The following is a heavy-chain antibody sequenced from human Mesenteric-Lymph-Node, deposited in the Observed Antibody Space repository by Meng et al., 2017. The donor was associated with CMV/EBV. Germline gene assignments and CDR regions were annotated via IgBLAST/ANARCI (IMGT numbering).Heavy chain of an antibody. J-gene: IGHJ6*02. CDR2: INHSEST. Sequence: SETLSLTCAVYGGSFNNYYWSWIRQPPGKGLEWIGEINHSESTNYNPSLKSRVTISVDTSKNQFSLKLSSVTAADTAVYYCARDTDRYCSGGSCYSDGMDVWGQGTTVTVSS. CDR1: GGSFNNYY. V-gene: IGHV4-34*01. D-gene: IGHD2-15*01. CDR3: ARDTDRYCSGGSCYSDGMDV.